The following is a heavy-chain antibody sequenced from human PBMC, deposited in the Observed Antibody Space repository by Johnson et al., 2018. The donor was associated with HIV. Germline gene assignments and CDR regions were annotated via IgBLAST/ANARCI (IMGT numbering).Heavy chain of an antibody. V-gene: IGHV3-30*04. CDR3: ARGLKGAFDI. J-gene: IGHJ3*02. CDR1: GFTFSSYA. Sequence: QVQLVESGGGAVQPGRSLRLSCEASGFTFSSYAMHWVRQTPGKGLEWVTLISYHGSDTYYADSVQGRFTISRDNSRNMVYLEMNSLRTEDTAVYYCARGLKGAFDIWGQGTRVTVSA. CDR2: ISYHGSDT.